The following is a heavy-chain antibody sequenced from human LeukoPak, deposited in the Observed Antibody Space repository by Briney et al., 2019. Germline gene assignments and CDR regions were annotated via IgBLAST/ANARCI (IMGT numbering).Heavy chain of an antibody. CDR3: ARGGYYDILTGYPHPFDY. CDR2: IIPIFGTA. CDR1: GGTFSSYA. Sequence: SVKVSSTASGGTFSSYAISWVRQAPGQRLEWMGGIIPIFGTANYAQKFQGRVTITADESTSTAYMELSSLRSEDTAVYYCARGGYYDILTGYPHPFDYWGQGTLVTVSS. D-gene: IGHD3-9*01. J-gene: IGHJ4*02. V-gene: IGHV1-69*13.